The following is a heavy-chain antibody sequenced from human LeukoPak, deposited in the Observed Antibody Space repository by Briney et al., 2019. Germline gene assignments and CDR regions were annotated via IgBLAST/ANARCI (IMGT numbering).Heavy chain of an antibody. Sequence: GGSLRLSCAASGFTFSDYYMSWIRQAPGKGLEWLSYISTSGDSTPYADPVKGRFTISRDNAKNSLSLQMNSLRAEDTAVYYCVRVEVIAAAGTYDYWGQGTLVTGSS. V-gene: IGHV3-11*01. J-gene: IGHJ4*02. CDR1: GFTFSDYY. CDR3: VRVEVIAAAGTYDY. CDR2: ISTSGDST. D-gene: IGHD6-13*01.